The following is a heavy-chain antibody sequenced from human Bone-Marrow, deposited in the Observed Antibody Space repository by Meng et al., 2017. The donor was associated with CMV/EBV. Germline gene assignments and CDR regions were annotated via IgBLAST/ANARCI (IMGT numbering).Heavy chain of an antibody. V-gene: IGHV3-53*01. CDR3: TGAVGSQRPLDY. Sequence: ETLSLTCAVSGFTVFSKYMNWVRQAPGKGLEWVSIIYSGGSRYYADSVKGRFTISRDNSRNTLYLQMNSLRAEDTAVYYCTGAVGSQRPLDYWGQGTLVTVSS. J-gene: IGHJ4*02. CDR1: GFTVFSKY. CDR2: IYSGGSR. D-gene: IGHD6-25*01.